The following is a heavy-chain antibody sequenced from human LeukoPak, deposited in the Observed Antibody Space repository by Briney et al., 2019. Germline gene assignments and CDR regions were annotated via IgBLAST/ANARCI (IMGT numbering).Heavy chain of an antibody. CDR2: IYYSGST. CDR3: AGQRYSSGWSGWY. V-gene: IGHV4-39*01. Sequence: SETLSLTCTVSGGSISSSSYYWGWIRQPPGKGLEWIGSIYYSGSTYYNPYLKSRVTISVDTSKNQFSLKLSSVTAADTAVYYCAGQRYSSGWSGWYWGQGTLVTVSS. D-gene: IGHD6-19*01. CDR1: GGSISSSSYY. J-gene: IGHJ4*02.